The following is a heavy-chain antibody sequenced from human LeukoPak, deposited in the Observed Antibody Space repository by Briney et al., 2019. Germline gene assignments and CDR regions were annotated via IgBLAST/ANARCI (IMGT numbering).Heavy chain of an antibody. J-gene: IGHJ1*01. V-gene: IGHV3-23*01. CDR1: GFTFSSYA. CDR2: ISGSGGST. D-gene: IGHD2-2*01. Sequence: GGSLRLSCAASGFTFSSYAMSWVRQAPGKGLEWVSAISGSGGSTYYADSVKGRFTISRDNSKNTLYLQMNSLRAEDTAVYYCAKAYCSSTSCYGSPRYFQHWGQGTLVTVSS. CDR3: AKAYCSSTSCYGSPRYFQH.